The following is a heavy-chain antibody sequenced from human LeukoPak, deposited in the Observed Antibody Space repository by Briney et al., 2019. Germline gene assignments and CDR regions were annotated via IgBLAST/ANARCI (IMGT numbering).Heavy chain of an antibody. CDR3: ASLGYGDYVRFGFQH. Sequence: SETLSLTCTVSGGSISSYYWSWIRQPPGKGLEWIGYIYYSGSTNYNPSLKSRVTISVDTSKNQFSLKLSSVTAADTAVYYCASLGYGDYVRFGFQHWGQGTLVTVSS. CDR2: IYYSGST. J-gene: IGHJ1*01. V-gene: IGHV4-59*01. CDR1: GGSISSYY. D-gene: IGHD4-17*01.